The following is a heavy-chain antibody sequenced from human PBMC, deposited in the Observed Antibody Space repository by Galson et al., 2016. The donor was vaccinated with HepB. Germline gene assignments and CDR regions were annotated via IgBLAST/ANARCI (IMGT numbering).Heavy chain of an antibody. V-gene: IGHV4-61*01. CDR1: GGSVSSGSYY. J-gene: IGHJ4*02. CDR2: IYYTGST. D-gene: IGHD3-10*01. Sequence: SETLSLTCTVSGGSVSSGSYYWSWICQPPGKGLEWIGYIYYTGSTNYNPSLTSRVTISVDPSKNQFSRKLRSVTAADTAVYYCARVGYYGSGRAYYFDAWGQGRLVTVSS. CDR3: ARVGYYGSGRAYYFDA.